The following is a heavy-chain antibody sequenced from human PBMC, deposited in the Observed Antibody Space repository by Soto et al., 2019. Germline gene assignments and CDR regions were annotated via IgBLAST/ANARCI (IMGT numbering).Heavy chain of an antibody. J-gene: IGHJ4*02. CDR1: GYTFTSYG. CDR2: ISAYNGNT. D-gene: IGHD2-15*01. CDR3: ARDVQNGATTEFHX. Sequence: ASLKVSCKASGYTFTSYGISWVRQAPGQGLEWMGCISAYNGNTNYAQKLQGRVTMTTDTSTSTAYMELRSLRSDDTAVYYCARDVQNGATTEFHXWGQGTLVTVSX. V-gene: IGHV1-18*04.